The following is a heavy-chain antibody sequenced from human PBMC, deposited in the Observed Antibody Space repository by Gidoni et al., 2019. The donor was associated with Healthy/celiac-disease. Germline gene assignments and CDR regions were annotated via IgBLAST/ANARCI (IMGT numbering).Heavy chain of an antibody. V-gene: IGHV3-30*01. CDR3: ASPYYYDSSGWGYYFDY. CDR1: GFTCSSYA. J-gene: IGHJ4*02. CDR2: ISYDGSNK. Sequence: QVQLVESGGGVVQPGRSLRLSCAASGFTCSSYAMHWVRQAPGKGLEWVAVISYDGSNKYYADSVKGRFTISRDNSKNTLYLQMNSLRAEDTAVYYCASPYYYDSSGWGYYFDYWGQGTLVTVSS. D-gene: IGHD3-22*01.